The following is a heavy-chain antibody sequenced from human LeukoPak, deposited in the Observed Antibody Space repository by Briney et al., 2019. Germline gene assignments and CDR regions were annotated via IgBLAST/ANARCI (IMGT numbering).Heavy chain of an antibody. CDR1: GFTFSSYA. CDR3: AKDIAVFDWGNAFDI. D-gene: IGHD3-9*01. V-gene: IGHV3-23*01. J-gene: IGHJ3*02. Sequence: GGSLRLSCAASGFTFSSYAMSWVRQAPGKGLEWVSGFRGSGGSTHYADSVKGRFTSRDNSKNTLYLQMNSLRAEDTAVYYCAKDIAVFDWGNAFDIWGQGTMVTVSS. CDR2: FRGSGGST.